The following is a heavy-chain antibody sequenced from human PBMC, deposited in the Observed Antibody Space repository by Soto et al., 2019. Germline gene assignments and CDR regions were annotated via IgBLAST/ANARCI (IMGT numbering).Heavy chain of an antibody. CDR3: ARRLDYDFWSGYKNWFDP. J-gene: IGHJ5*02. CDR1: GGSISSSSYY. D-gene: IGHD3-3*01. V-gene: IGHV4-39*01. CDR2: IYYSGST. Sequence: QLQLQESGPGLVKPSETLSLTCTVSGGSISSSSYYWGWIRQPPGKGLEWIGSIYYSGSTYYNPSLKSRVTISVDTSKNQFSLKLSSVTAADTAVYYCARRLDYDFWSGYKNWFDPWGQGTLVTVSS.